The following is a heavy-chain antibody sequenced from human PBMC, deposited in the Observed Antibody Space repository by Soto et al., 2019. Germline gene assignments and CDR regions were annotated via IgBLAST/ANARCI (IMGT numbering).Heavy chain of an antibody. CDR3: AKDTSRRGGGSSSYYYGMDV. CDR1: GFTFDDYA. Sequence: GGSLRLSCSASGFTFDDYAMHCVRQAPGKGLEWVSGISWNSGSIGYADSVKGRFTISRDNAKNSLYLQMNSLRAEDTALYYCAKDTSRRGGGSSSYYYGMDVWGQGTTVTVSS. CDR2: ISWNSGSI. D-gene: IGHD6-6*01. V-gene: IGHV3-9*01. J-gene: IGHJ6*02.